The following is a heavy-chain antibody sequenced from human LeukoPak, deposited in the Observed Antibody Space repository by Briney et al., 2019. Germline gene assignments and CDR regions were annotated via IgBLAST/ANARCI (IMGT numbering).Heavy chain of an antibody. V-gene: IGHV4-31*03. CDR2: IYYSGST. Sequence: SQTLSLTCTVSGGSISSGGYYWSWIRQHPGTGLEWIGYIYYSGSTYYNPSLKSRVTISVGTSKNQFSLKLSSVTAADTAVYYCARARKAAMDAFDIWGQGTMDTVSS. CDR3: ARARKAAMDAFDI. J-gene: IGHJ3*02. CDR1: GGSISSGGYY. D-gene: IGHD2-2*01.